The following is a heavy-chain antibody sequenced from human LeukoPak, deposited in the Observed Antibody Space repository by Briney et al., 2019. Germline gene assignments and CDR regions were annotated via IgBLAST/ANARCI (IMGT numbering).Heavy chain of an antibody. CDR1: GGSISSDGYY. V-gene: IGHV4-31*03. CDR2: IYYSGST. D-gene: IGHD2-15*01. CDR3: ARDKDTQEGGAFDI. J-gene: IGHJ3*02. Sequence: PTETLSLTCNVSGGSISSDGYYWIWIRHHPGKGLEWIGYIYYSGSTYYNPSLKSRVTISVDTSKNQFSLKLSSVTAADTAVYYCARDKDTQEGGAFDIWGQGTMVTVSS.